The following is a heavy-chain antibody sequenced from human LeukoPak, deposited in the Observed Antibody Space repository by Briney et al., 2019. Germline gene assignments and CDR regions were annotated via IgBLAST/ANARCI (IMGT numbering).Heavy chain of an antibody. CDR2: INHSGST. J-gene: IGHJ4*02. V-gene: IGHV4-34*01. D-gene: IGHD3-10*01. CDR3: AREGRGVHY. Sequence: SETLSLTCAVYGGSFSGYYWSWIRQPPGKGLEWIGEINHSGSTNYNPSLKSRVTISVDTSKNQFSLKLSSVTAADTAVYYCAREGRGVHYWGQGTLVTVSS. CDR1: GGSFSGYY.